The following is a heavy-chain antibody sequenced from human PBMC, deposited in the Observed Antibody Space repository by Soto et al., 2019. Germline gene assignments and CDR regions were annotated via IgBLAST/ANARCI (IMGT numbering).Heavy chain of an antibody. CDR3: ARLGSSGWYQGSYFDY. CDR1: GGSITRNDHY. V-gene: IGHV4-39*01. CDR2: IKSSGST. D-gene: IGHD6-19*01. J-gene: IGHJ4*02. Sequence: QLQLQESGPGLVRPSETLSLICTVSGGSITRNDHYWGWIRQSPGKGLEWIGDIKSSGSTNYNLSLKSRVSMSVETSKNQCSLKMNSVTAADTAVYYCARLGSSGWYQGSYFDYWGQGTLVTVSS.